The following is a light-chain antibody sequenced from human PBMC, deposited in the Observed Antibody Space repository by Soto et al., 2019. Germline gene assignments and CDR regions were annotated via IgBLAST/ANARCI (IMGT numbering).Light chain of an antibody. CDR1: QDINSF. V-gene: IGKV1-12*01. Sequence: DLQMTQSPSSVSASVGDGVTITCRASQDINSFLAWYQQKPGKAPKLLIYAASTLHIGVPSRFRGSGSGTAFTLTISSLQPEDFATYFCQQTHHFPLTVGPGTKVDI. J-gene: IGKJ3*01. CDR2: AAS. CDR3: QQTHHFPLT.